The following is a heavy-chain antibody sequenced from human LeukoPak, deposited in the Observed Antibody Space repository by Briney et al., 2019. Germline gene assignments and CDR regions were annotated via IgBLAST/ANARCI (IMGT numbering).Heavy chain of an antibody. J-gene: IGHJ1*01. CDR2: IYYSGST. D-gene: IGHD6-13*01. CDR1: GGSISSGGYY. Sequence: KASQTLSLTCTVSGGSISSGGYYWSWIRQHPGKGLEWIGYIYYSGSTYYNPSLKSRVTISVDTSKNQFSLKLSSVTAADTAVYYCARLRGPRSSWYLVWTQHWGQGTLVTVSS. V-gene: IGHV4-31*03. CDR3: ARLRGPRSSWYLVWTQH.